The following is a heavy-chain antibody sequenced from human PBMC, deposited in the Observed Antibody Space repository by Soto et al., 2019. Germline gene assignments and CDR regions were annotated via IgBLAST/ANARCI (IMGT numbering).Heavy chain of an antibody. CDR2: ISYDGSDK. J-gene: IGHJ4*02. Sequence: GSLRLSCAASGFTFSSYAMHWVRQAPGKGLEWVALISYDGSDKDYADYVKGRFTISRDNSRNTLFLQMNSLIAEDTAVYYCARDYYKYYDSSGYYRSPAYWGQGT. CDR3: ARDYYKYYDSSGYYRSPAY. V-gene: IGHV3-30-3*01. D-gene: IGHD3-22*01. CDR1: GFTFSSYA.